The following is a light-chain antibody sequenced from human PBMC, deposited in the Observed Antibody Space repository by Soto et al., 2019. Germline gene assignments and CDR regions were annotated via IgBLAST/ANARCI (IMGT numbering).Light chain of an antibody. V-gene: IGLV2-8*01. CDR1: SSDVGGYNY. CDR2: EVF. J-gene: IGLJ1*01. CDR3: SSYTTSNTRQIV. Sequence: QSVLTQPPSASGSPGQSVTISCTGTSSDVGGYNYVSWYQQHPGKAPKLMIYEVFKRPSGVPDRFSGSKSGNTASLTVSGLQAEDEADYYCSSYTTSNTRQIVFGTGTKVTVL.